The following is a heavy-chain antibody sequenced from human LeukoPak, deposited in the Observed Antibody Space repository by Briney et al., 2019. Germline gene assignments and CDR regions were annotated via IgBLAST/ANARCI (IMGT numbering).Heavy chain of an antibody. CDR1: GFTFSSYW. V-gene: IGHV3-74*01. J-gene: IGHJ5*02. D-gene: IGHD3-22*01. CDR2: INSDGSST. Sequence: GGSLRLSCAASGFTFSSYWMHWVRHAPGKGLVWVSRINSDGSSTSYADSVKGRFTISRDNGKNTLYLQMNSPRAEDTAVYYCARDPRSGYYFPWGQGTLVTVSS. CDR3: ARDPRSGYYFP.